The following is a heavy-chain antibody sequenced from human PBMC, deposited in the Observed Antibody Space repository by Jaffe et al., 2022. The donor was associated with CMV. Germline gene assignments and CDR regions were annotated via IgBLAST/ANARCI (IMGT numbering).Heavy chain of an antibody. Sequence: QVQLQESGPGLVKPSQTLSLTCNVSGEPINAGGYFWSWIRQHPGKGLEWLGYIYYSGHTYYNPSLKSRVALSLDTSKNQLFLKLSSVIAADTAVYYCAAGPGYCSRTSCFHNYGTSVWGQGTTVTVSS. J-gene: IGHJ6*02. V-gene: IGHV4-31*03. CDR3: AAGPGYCSRTSCFHNYGTSV. CDR2: IYYSGHT. CDR1: GEPINAGGYF. D-gene: IGHD2-2*01.